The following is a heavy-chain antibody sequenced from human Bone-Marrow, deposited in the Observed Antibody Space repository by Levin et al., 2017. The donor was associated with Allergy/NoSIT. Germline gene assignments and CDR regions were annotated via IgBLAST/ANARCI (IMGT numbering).Heavy chain of an antibody. Sequence: HAGGSLRLSCAASGFTFSTFAMHWVRQAPGKGLEWVAVISYNGSHTFYADSVKGRFTISRDNSKNTVYLHMDSLRPQDTALYYCAKVGEQRVALTHWGQGTVVTVSS. D-gene: IGHD1-26*01. CDR3: AKVGEQRVALTH. V-gene: IGHV3-30*18. J-gene: IGHJ4*02. CDR2: ISYNGSHT. CDR1: GFTFSTFA.